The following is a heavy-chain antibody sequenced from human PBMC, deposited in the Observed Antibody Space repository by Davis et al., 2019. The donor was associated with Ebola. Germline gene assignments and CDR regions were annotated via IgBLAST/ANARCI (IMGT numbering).Heavy chain of an antibody. V-gene: IGHV3-30*19. CDR2: ISYDGSNK. D-gene: IGHD3-9*01. CDR1: GFTFNIFD. Sequence: GESLKISCAASGFTFNIFDMHWVRQAPGKGLEWVAVISYDGSNKYYADSVKGRFTISRDNSKNTLYLQMNSLRAEDTAVYYCARGLRYFDTPDYWGQGTLVTVSS. J-gene: IGHJ4*02. CDR3: ARGLRYFDTPDY.